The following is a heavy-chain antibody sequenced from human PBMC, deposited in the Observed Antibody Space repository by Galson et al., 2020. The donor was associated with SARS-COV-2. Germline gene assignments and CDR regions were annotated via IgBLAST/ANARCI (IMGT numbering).Heavy chain of an antibody. D-gene: IGHD1-26*01. CDR3: AREMGGGELLSGGYFDY. Sequence: GESLKISCAASGFTFSSYAMNWVRQAPGKGLEWVSAISGSGGSTYYADSVKGRFTISRDNSKNTLYLQMNSLRAEDTAVYYCAREMGGGELLSGGYFDYWGQGTLVTVSS. J-gene: IGHJ4*02. CDR1: GFTFSSYA. V-gene: IGHV3-23*01. CDR2: ISGSGGST.